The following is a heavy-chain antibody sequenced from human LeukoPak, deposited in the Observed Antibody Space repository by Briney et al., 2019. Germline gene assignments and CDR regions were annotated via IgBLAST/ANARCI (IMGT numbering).Heavy chain of an antibody. J-gene: IGHJ6*03. CDR2: INPNSGDT. D-gene: IGHD2-15*01. V-gene: IGHV1-2*02. Sequence: ASVKVSCKASGYSFTGYYIHWVRQAPGQGLEWMGWINPNSGDTKNAQKFQGRVTMTRDTSIRTAYMELSRLRSDDTAVYYCARDGEVGYSRAYYYYYVDVWGNGTTVTVSS. CDR3: ARDGEVGYSRAYYYYYVDV. CDR1: GYSFTGYY.